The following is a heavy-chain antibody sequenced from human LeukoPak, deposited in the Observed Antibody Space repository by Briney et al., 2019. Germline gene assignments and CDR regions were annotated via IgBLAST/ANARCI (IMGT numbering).Heavy chain of an antibody. CDR2: INPNSGGT. J-gene: IGHJ4*02. D-gene: IGHD3-22*01. V-gene: IGHV1-2*02. Sequence: GASVKVSCKASGYTFTGYYMHWVRQAPGQGLEWMGWINPNSGGTNYAQKFQGRVTMTRDTSISTAYMELSRLRSDDTAVYYCARDPYNYYDSSGYDYWGQGTLVTVSS. CDR1: GYTFTGYY. CDR3: ARDPYNYYDSSGYDY.